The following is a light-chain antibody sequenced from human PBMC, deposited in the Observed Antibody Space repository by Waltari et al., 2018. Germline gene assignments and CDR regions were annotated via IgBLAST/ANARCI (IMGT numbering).Light chain of an antibody. J-gene: IGKJ2*01. CDR1: QSLVHSNGDTY. CDR2: KVS. CDR3: MQGTHWPYT. Sequence: DVVMTQSPLPLPVTLGQTASNSSTASQSLVHSNGDTYLIWFQQRPGQSPRRLIYKVSNRDSGVPDRFSGSGSGTDFTLKISWVEAEDVGVYYCMQGTHWPYTFGQGTKLDIK. V-gene: IGKV2-30*02.